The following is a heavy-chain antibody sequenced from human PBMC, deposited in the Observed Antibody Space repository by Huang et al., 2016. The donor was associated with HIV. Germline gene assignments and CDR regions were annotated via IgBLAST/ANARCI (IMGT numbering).Heavy chain of an antibody. V-gene: IGHV4-59*11. CDR2: IDYSGST. J-gene: IGHJ4*02. CDR3: ARDHHDFWRGYRRMYFFDH. Sequence: QVQLQESGPGLVKPSETLYLTCTVSGGSISTHYWSWIRQPPGKGLEWIWSIDYSGSTNHSPSLKSRVTILLDTSKNQFSMRVSSVTAADTAMYYCARDHHDFWRGYRRMYFFDHWGQGTLVTVSS. D-gene: IGHD3-3*01. CDR1: GGSISTHY.